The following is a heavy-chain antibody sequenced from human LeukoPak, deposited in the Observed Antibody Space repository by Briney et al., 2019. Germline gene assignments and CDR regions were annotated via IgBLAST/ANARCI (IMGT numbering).Heavy chain of an antibody. D-gene: IGHD4-17*01. V-gene: IGHV3-23*01. CDR1: GFTFSTYG. CDR2: ITSSGGST. CDR3: AKDDLYGKFDY. Sequence: GGSLRLSCAASGFTFSTYGTRWARQAAGKGMGWFSAITSSGGSTYSADSVKGRFTISRDNSKHTMYLQMNSLRAEDTAVYYCAKDDLYGKFDYWGQGTLATVSS. J-gene: IGHJ4*02.